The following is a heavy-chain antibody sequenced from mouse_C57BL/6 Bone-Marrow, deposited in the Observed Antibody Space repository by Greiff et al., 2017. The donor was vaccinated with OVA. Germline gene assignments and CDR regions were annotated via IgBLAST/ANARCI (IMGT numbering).Heavy chain of an antibody. D-gene: IGHD1-1*01. V-gene: IGHV1-22*01. Sequence: EVMLVESGPELVKPGASVKMSCKASGYTFTDYNMHWVKQSHGKSLEWIGYINPNNGGTSYNQKFKGKATLTVNKSSSTAYMELRSLTSEDSAVYYCARGTPYYGSSYGYFDYWGQGTTLTVSS. J-gene: IGHJ2*01. CDR3: ARGTPYYGSSYGYFDY. CDR2: INPNNGGT. CDR1: GYTFTDYN.